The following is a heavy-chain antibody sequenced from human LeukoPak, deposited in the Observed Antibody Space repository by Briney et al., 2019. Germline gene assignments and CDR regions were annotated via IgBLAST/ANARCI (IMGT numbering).Heavy chain of an antibody. D-gene: IGHD3-22*01. CDR3: ARAALSSGYIGVYFDY. CDR2: IIPILGTA. Sequence: SVKVSCKACVGTFSSHAFSWVRQAPGQGLEWMGGIIPILGTANYAQQFQGRATITTDESTSTAYIEPSSLRSEDSAVYCCARAALSSGYIGVYFDYWGQGTLVTVSS. J-gene: IGHJ4*02. CDR1: VGTFSSHA. V-gene: IGHV1-69*05.